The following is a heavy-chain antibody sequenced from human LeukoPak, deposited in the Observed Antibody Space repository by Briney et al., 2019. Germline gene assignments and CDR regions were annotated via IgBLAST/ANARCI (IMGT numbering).Heavy chain of an antibody. V-gene: IGHV3-30*18. CDR3: AKGTLWFGEFDY. D-gene: IGHD3-10*01. J-gene: IGHJ4*02. CDR1: GFTFSSYG. Sequence: GRSLRLSCAASGFTFSSYGMHWVRQAPGKGLESVAVIWYGGSNKYYADSVKGRSTISRDNSKNTLYLQMNSLRAEDTAVYYCAKGTLWFGEFDYWGQGTLVTVSS. CDR2: IWYGGSNK.